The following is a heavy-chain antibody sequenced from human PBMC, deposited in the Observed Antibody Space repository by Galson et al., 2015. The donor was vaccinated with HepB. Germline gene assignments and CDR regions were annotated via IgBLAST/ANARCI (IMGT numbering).Heavy chain of an antibody. CDR1: GGTFSSYA. CDR2: IIPILGIA. J-gene: IGHJ4*02. D-gene: IGHD4-23*01. V-gene: IGHV1-69*10. Sequence: SVKVSCKASGGTFSSYAISWVRQAPGQGLEWMGGIIPILGIANYAQKFQGRVTITADKSTSTAYMELSSLRSEDTAVYYCASYGGNQDFDYWGQGTLVTVSS. CDR3: ASYGGNQDFDY.